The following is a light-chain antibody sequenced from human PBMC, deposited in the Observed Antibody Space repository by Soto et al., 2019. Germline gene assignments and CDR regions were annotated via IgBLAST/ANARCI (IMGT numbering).Light chain of an antibody. J-gene: IGKJ4*01. CDR1: QSVSSY. V-gene: IGKV3-11*01. CDR2: DAS. Sequence: EIVLTQSPATLSLSPGERATLSCRASQSVSSYLAWYQQKPGQAPRLLIYDASNRATGIPARFSGSGSGTAFTLTISSLEPEDFAVYYCQQRSNWLITFGGGTKVEIK. CDR3: QQRSNWLIT.